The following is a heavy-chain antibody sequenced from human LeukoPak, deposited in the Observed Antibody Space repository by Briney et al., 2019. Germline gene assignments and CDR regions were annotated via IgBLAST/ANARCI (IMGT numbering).Heavy chain of an antibody. CDR3: AKLDDYGDYLYYFDY. CDR2: ISGSGGST. Sequence: PGGSLRLSCAASGFIVSNTYMTWVRQAPGKGLEWVSAISGSGGSTYYADSVKGRFTISRDNSKNTLYLQTNSLRAEDTAVYYCAKLDDYGDYLYYFDYWGQGTLVTVSS. CDR1: GFIVSNTY. D-gene: IGHD4-17*01. J-gene: IGHJ4*02. V-gene: IGHV3-23*01.